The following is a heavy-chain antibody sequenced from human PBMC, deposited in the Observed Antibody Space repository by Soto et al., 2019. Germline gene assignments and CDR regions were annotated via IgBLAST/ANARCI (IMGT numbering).Heavy chain of an antibody. J-gene: IGHJ6*02. Sequence: QLQLQESGPGLVKPSETLSLTCTVSGGSISSSSYYWGWIRQPPGKGLEWIGSIYYSGSTYYNPSLKSRVTISVDTSKNQFSLKLSSVTAADTAVYYCVHVGATTTYYYGMDVWGQGTTVTVSS. CDR3: VHVGATTTYYYGMDV. D-gene: IGHD1-26*01. CDR1: GGSISSSSYY. V-gene: IGHV4-39*01. CDR2: IYYSGST.